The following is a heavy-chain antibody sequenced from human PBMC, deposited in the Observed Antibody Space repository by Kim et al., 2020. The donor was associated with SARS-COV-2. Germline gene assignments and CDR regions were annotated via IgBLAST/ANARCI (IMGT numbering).Heavy chain of an antibody. V-gene: IGHV4-31*03. CDR2: IYYSGST. J-gene: IGHJ2*01. CDR3: ARDSILWFGELSDPAWYFDL. Sequence: SETLSLTCTVSGGSISSGGYYWSWIRQHPGKGLEWIGYIYYSGSTYYNPSLKSRVTISVDTSKNKFSLKLSSVTAADTAVYYCARDSILWFGELSDPAWYFDLWGRGTLVTVSS. D-gene: IGHD3-10*01. CDR1: GGSISSGGYY.